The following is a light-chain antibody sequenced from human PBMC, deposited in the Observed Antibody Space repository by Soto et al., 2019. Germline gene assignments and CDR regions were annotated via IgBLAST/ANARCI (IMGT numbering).Light chain of an antibody. CDR1: SNDVGRYDY. CDR2: EVS. CDR3: SSYTSTTTLV. V-gene: IGLV2-14*01. J-gene: IGLJ6*01. Sequence: QSVLTQPASVSGSPGQSITISCTGTSNDVGRYDYVSWYQQHPGKVPKLIISEVSDRPSGVSHRFSGSKSGNTASLTISGLQSEDEADYYCSSYTSTTTLVFGTGTQLTVL.